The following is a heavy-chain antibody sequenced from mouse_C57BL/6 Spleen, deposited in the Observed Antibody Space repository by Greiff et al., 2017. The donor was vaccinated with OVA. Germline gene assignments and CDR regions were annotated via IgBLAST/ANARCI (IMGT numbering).Heavy chain of an antibody. CDR2: IHPNSGST. Sequence: QVQLQQPGAELVKPGASVKLSCKASGYTFTSYWMHWVKQRPGRGLEWIGMIHPNSGSTNYNEKFKSKATLTVDKSSSTAYMQLSSLTSEDSAVYYCARNYGSSYYWYFDVWGTGTTVTVSS. J-gene: IGHJ1*03. CDR3: ARNYGSSYYWYFDV. D-gene: IGHD1-1*01. CDR1: GYTFTSYW. V-gene: IGHV1-64*01.